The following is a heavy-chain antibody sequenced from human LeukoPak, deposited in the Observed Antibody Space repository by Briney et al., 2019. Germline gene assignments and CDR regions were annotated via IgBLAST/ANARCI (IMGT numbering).Heavy chain of an antibody. Sequence: GGSLRLSCAASGFTFGNYGMHWVRQAPGKGLEWVAVIWYGGSQKYHADSVKGRFTISRDNSKNTLYLQMNSLRAEDTAVYYCARPYCSSSNCPGWFDPWGQGTLVTVSP. D-gene: IGHD2-2*01. J-gene: IGHJ5*02. CDR1: GFTFGNYG. CDR3: ARPYCSSSNCPGWFDP. V-gene: IGHV3-33*01. CDR2: IWYGGSQK.